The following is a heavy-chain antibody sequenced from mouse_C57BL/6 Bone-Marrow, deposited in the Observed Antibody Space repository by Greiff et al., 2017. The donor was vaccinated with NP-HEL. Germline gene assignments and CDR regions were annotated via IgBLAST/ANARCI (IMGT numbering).Heavy chain of an antibody. J-gene: IGHJ3*01. Sequence: EVQVVESGGGLVQPGGSLKLSCAASGFTFSDYYMYWVRQTPEKRLEWVGYISNGGGSTYYPDTVKGRSTISRDNAKNTLYLQMSRLKSEDTAMYYCARQTRDYYGSSPFAYWGQGTLVTVSA. CDR2: ISNGGGST. V-gene: IGHV5-12*01. CDR3: ARQTRDYYGSSPFAY. D-gene: IGHD1-1*01. CDR1: GFTFSDYY.